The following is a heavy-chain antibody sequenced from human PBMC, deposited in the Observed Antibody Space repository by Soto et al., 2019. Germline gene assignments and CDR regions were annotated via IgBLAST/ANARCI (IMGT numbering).Heavy chain of an antibody. V-gene: IGHV4-34*01. CDR1: GGSFSGYY. CDR2: INHSGST. Sequence: SETLSLTCAVYGGSFSGYYWSWIRQPPGKGLEWIGEINHSGSTNYNPSLKSRVTISVDTSKNQFPLKLSSVTAADMAVYYCARGNPHYSSSWFPHWGQGTTVTVSS. J-gene: IGHJ6*02. D-gene: IGHD6-13*01. CDR3: ARGNPHYSSSWFPH.